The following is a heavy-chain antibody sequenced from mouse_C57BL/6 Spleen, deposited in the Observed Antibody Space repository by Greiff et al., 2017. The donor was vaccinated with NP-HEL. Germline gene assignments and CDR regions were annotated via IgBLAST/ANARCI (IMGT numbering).Heavy chain of an antibody. D-gene: IGHD2-1*01. CDR3: AREGIYYGWLNYFDY. J-gene: IGHJ2*01. Sequence: QVQLQQPGTELVKPGASVKLSCKASGYTFTSYWMHWVKQRPGQGLEWIGNINPSNGGTNYNEKFKSKATLTVDKSSSTAYMQLSSLTAEDAAVYYWAREGIYYGWLNYFDYWGQGTTLTVSS. CDR2: INPSNGGT. V-gene: IGHV1-53*01. CDR1: GYTFTSYW.